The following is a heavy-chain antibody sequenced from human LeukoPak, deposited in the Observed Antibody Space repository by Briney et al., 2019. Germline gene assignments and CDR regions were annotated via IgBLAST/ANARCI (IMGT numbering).Heavy chain of an antibody. V-gene: IGHV4-59*10. CDR2: IDPSGPT. CDR1: GASTRSSY. D-gene: IGHD1-26*01. Sequence: SETLSLTCALKGASTRSSYATWIQQPPRKSLEWIGRIDPSGPTHYNPSLKSRVTISVDTSKHQFTLKLTSVTAADTAVYYCTRGHSGTYSVGFDTWGQGTLVTVSS. J-gene: IGHJ5*02. CDR3: TRGHSGTYSVGFDT.